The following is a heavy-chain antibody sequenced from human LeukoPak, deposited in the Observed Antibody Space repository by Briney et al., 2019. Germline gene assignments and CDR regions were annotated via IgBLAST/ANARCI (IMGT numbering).Heavy chain of an antibody. CDR1: GYNFTSYW. J-gene: IGHJ4*02. Sequence: GESLKISCKGFGYNFTSYWIGWVRQMPGKGLEWMGIIYPCYSDTRYSPSFQGQVTISADKSITTAYLKWSSLKASDTAMYYCARRKNYYDSSGFYRYYFDYWGQGTLVTVSS. CDR3: ARRKNYYDSSGFYRYYFDY. V-gene: IGHV5-51*01. CDR2: IYPCYSDT. D-gene: IGHD3-22*01.